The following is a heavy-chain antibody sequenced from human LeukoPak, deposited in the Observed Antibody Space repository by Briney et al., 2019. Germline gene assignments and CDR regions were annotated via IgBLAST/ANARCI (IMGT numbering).Heavy chain of an antibody. V-gene: IGHV1-69*13. Sequence: SVTVSCTGSGGTFISYAISGVGQAPGQGREWMGGIIPIFGTANYAPKFQGRVTITADESTSTAYMELSSLRSEDTAVYYCARPHSSGWTHFDYWGQGTLVTVSS. CDR2: IIPIFGTA. J-gene: IGHJ4*02. CDR3: ARPHSSGWTHFDY. D-gene: IGHD6-19*01. CDR1: GGTFISYA.